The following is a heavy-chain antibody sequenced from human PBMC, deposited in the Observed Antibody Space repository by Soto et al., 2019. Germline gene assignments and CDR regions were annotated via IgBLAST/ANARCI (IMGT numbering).Heavy chain of an antibody. CDR3: ARGSIVGASYYYYGMDV. V-gene: IGHV3-13*05. J-gene: IGHJ6*04. CDR2: IGTAGDP. CDR1: GFTFSSYD. Sequence: GGSLRLFCAPSGFTFSSYDMHWVRQATGKGLEWVSAIGTAGDPYYPGSVKGRFTISRENAKNSLYLQMNSLRAGDAAVYYCARGSIVGASYYYYGMDVWGKGTTVTV. D-gene: IGHD1-26*01.